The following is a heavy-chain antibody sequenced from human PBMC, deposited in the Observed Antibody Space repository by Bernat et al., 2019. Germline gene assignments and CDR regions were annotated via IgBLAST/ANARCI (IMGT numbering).Heavy chain of an antibody. CDR3: ARDNSQGWDV. J-gene: IGHJ4*02. D-gene: IGHD6-19*01. CDR1: GFTFSRFW. Sequence: EVQLVESGGGLVQPGGSLRLSCEASGFTFSRFWMTWVRQAPGKGLEWVANIRNDGGDKYYVDSVKGRFTISKDNAKNIAYLQMNSLRAEDTAVYYCARDNSQGWDVWGQGTLVTVS. V-gene: IGHV3-7*01. CDR2: IRNDGGDK.